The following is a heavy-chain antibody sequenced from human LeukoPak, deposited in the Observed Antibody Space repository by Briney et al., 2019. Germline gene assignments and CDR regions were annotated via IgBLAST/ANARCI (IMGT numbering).Heavy chain of an antibody. Sequence: HGESLKISCKGSGYTFTDYWIGWVRQMPGKGLEWMGIIYPGDSDTRYSPSFQGQVTISADKSVSTAYLQWSSLKASDTAMYYCARCNAAPFQGNRFDPWGQGTLVTVSS. V-gene: IGHV5-51*01. CDR2: IYPGDSDT. CDR3: ARCNAAPFQGNRFDP. D-gene: IGHD2/OR15-2a*01. CDR1: GYTFTDYW. J-gene: IGHJ5*02.